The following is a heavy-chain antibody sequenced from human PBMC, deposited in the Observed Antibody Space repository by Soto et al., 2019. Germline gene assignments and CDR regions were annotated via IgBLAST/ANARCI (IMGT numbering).Heavy chain of an antibody. V-gene: IGHV4-39*01. Sequence: SETLSLTCTVSGGSVSSNSDYWGWIRQSPGKGLEWIGSMYYSGSTYYNPSLRSRVTTSVDTSKNQFSLKLRYVTAADTAVYYCASGPIAAAGTHWFDPWGQGIQVTVSS. J-gene: IGHJ5*02. CDR3: ASGPIAAAGTHWFDP. CDR1: GGSVSSNSDY. CDR2: MYYSGST. D-gene: IGHD6-13*01.